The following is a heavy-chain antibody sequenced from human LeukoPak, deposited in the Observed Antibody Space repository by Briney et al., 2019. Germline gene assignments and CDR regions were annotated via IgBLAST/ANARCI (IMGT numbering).Heavy chain of an antibody. V-gene: IGHV3-23*01. D-gene: IGHD5-18*01. CDR3: AATVDTATPEVDY. Sequence: GGSLRLSCAPPGFTFSSYAMSWVRQAPGKGLGWVSAISGSGGSTYYADSVKGRFTISRDNSKNTLYLQMKSLRAEDTDVYYCAATVDTATPEVDYWGQGTLVTVSS. CDR1: GFTFSSYA. J-gene: IGHJ4*02. CDR2: ISGSGGST.